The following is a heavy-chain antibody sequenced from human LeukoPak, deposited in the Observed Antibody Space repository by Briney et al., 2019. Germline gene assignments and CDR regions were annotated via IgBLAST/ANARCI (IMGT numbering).Heavy chain of an antibody. J-gene: IGHJ4*02. CDR1: GFTVSSNY. Sequence: GGSLRLSCAASGFTVSSNYMSWVRQAPGKGLEWVSVIYSGGSTYYADSVKGRFTISRDNSKNTLYLQMNSLRAEDTAVYYCARARYYYDSSGYYYFDYWGQGTLVTVSS. D-gene: IGHD3-22*01. CDR2: IYSGGST. V-gene: IGHV3-66*01. CDR3: ARARYYYDSSGYYYFDY.